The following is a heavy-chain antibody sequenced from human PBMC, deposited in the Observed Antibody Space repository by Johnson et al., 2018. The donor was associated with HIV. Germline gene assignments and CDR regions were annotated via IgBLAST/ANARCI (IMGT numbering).Heavy chain of an antibody. CDR2: INWNGGST. D-gene: IGHD3-22*01. CDR3: ARVKRGYDSSGYYGAFDI. J-gene: IGHJ3*02. Sequence: VQLVESGGGVVQPGRSLRLSCAASGFTFDDYGMSWVRQAPGKGLEWVSGINWNGGSTAYADSVRGRFTISRYNAKNSLYLQMNSLRAEDTALYYCARVKRGYDSSGYYGAFDIWGQGTMVTVSS. CDR1: GFTFDDYG. V-gene: IGHV3-20*04.